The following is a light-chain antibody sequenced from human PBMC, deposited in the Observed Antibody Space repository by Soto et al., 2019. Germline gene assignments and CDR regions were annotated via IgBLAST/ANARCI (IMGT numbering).Light chain of an antibody. V-gene: IGKV3-20*01. CDR2: GGF. CDR1: QSVTSTY. Sequence: EIVLTQSPATLSLSPGERATLSCRASQSVTSTYLAWYQQKPGQSPRLIIYGGFIRASGFTDRFSGGGSGTDCTLSTSKLGPVDSAVYYCHCPQFDSSRVYSFGQGTKLEI. J-gene: IGKJ2*03. CDR3: HCPQFDSSRVYS.